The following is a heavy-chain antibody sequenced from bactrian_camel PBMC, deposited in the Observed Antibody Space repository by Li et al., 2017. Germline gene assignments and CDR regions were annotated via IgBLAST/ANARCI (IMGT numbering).Heavy chain of an antibody. D-gene: IGHD8*01. CDR2: IDSTAST. V-gene: IGHV3S53*01. CDR1: GATYNMYC. J-gene: IGHJ4*01. Sequence: VQLVESGGGSVQGGGSLRLSCTASGATYNMYCMGWFRQAPGKEREGVASIDSTASTSYADSVKGRFTISKDSANYTWYLQMNRLNPEDTGVYYCATDINNFYGQGTQVTVS.